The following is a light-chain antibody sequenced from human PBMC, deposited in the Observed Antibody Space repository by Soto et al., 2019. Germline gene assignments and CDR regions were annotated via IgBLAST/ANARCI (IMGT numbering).Light chain of an antibody. J-gene: IGKJ1*01. CDR1: QSISTF. Sequence: DIQMTQSPSSLSASVGDRVSVTCRASQSISTFLNWYQQRPGEAPKLLIYAASSLQSGVPSRFSGSGSGADFTLTIGSLQPEDFATYYCQHSYTTPRTFGQGTKV. CDR3: QHSYTTPRT. V-gene: IGKV1-39*01. CDR2: AAS.